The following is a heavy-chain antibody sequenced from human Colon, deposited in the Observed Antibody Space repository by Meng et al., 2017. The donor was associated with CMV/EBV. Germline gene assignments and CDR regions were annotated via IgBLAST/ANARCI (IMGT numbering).Heavy chain of an antibody. CDR3: TRVGVGANYYYYYGMDV. CDR1: GFTFGDYA. D-gene: IGHD1-26*01. Sequence: GESLKISWTAPGFTFGDYAMSWVRQAPGEGLEWGGFIRSKAYGGTTEYAASVKGRFTISRDDSKSIAYLQMNSLKTEDTAVYYCTRVGVGANYYYYYGMDVWGQGTTVTVSS. CDR2: IRSKAYGGTT. V-gene: IGHV3-49*04. J-gene: IGHJ6*02.